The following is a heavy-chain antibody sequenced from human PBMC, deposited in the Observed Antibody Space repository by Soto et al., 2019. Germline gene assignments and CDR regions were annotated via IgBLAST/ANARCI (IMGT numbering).Heavy chain of an antibody. CDR2: ISYDGSNK. CDR1: GFTFSDYG. CDR3: AKGYYDSSGINFDY. D-gene: IGHD3-22*01. J-gene: IGHJ4*02. V-gene: IGHV3-30*18. Sequence: QVQLVESGGGVVQPGRSLRLSCAASGFTFSDYGMHWVRQAPGKGLEWVAVISYDGSNKYYADSVKGRFTISRDNSKNTLFLQMNSLRAEDRALYYCAKGYYDSSGINFDYWGQGTLVTVSS.